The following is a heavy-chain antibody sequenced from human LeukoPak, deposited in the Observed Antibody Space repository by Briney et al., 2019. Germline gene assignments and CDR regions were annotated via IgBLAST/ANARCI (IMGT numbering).Heavy chain of an antibody. J-gene: IGHJ3*02. CDR2: IKHDGSET. D-gene: IGHD2-15*01. CDR3: ASHRSATFDI. CDR1: GFTFSSYW. V-gene: IGHV3-7*05. Sequence: GGSLRLSCAASGFTFSSYWMTWVRQAPGKGLEWMANIKHDGSETYSVDSVKGRFAISRDNAKNSLYLQMVSLRAEDTAVYYCASHRSATFDIWGQGTVVTVSS.